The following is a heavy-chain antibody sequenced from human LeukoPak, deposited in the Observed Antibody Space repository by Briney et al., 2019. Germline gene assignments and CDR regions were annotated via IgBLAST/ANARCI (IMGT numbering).Heavy chain of an antibody. D-gene: IGHD5-24*01. Sequence: PGGSLRLSCAASGFTFSSYWMSWVRQAPGKGLEWVANIKQDGSEKYYVDSVKGRFTISRDNAKNSLYPQMNSLRAEDTAVYYCARVSSQEGSRCARRDKKKGNAFDIWGQGTMVTVSS. J-gene: IGHJ3*02. CDR1: GFTFSSYW. V-gene: IGHV3-7*01. CDR3: ARVSSQEGSRCARRDKKKGNAFDI. CDR2: IKQDGSEK.